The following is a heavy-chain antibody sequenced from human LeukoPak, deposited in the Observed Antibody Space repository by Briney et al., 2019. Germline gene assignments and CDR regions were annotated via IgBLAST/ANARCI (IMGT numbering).Heavy chain of an antibody. D-gene: IGHD3-10*01. CDR2: IRYDGSNK. Sequence: GGSLRLSCAASGFTFSSYGMHWVRQAPGKGLEWVAFIRYDGSNKYYADSVKGRFTISRDNSKNTLYLQMNSLRAEDTAVYYCAKGSLLLWFGELSDAFDIWGQGTMVTVSS. CDR1: GFTFSSYG. CDR3: AKGSLLLWFGELSDAFDI. V-gene: IGHV3-30*02. J-gene: IGHJ3*02.